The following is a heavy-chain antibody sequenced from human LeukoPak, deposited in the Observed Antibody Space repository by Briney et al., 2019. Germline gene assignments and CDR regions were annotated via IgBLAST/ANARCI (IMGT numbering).Heavy chain of an antibody. Sequence: SETLSLTCTVSGGSISSSSYYWGWIRQPPGKGLEWIGSIYYSGSTYYNPSLKSRVTISVDTSKNQFSLKLSSVTAADTAVYYCARVRRVRGSYYYGMDVWGQGTTVTVSS. CDR1: GGSISSSSYY. D-gene: IGHD3-10*01. CDR3: ARVRRVRGSYYYGMDV. J-gene: IGHJ6*02. V-gene: IGHV4-39*07. CDR2: IYYSGST.